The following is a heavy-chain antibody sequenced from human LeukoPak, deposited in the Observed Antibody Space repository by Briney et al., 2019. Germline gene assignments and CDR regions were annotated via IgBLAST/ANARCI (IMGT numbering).Heavy chain of an antibody. V-gene: IGHV3-23*01. J-gene: IGHJ4*02. CDR3: AKLMDDFWSGYSSFGEYYFDS. CDR2: ISDSGDTT. D-gene: IGHD3-3*01. Sequence: QTGGSLRLSCAASEFTFSIYPMTWVRQAPGKGLEWVSGISDSGDTTYYADSVKGRFTISRDNSRNTLYLQVNSLRAEDTAVYYCAKLMDDFWSGYSSFGEYYFDSWGQGTLVTVSS. CDR1: EFTFSIYP.